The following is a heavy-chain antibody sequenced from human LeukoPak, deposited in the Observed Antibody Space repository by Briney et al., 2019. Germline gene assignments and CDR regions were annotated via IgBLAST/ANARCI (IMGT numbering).Heavy chain of an antibody. Sequence: SETLSLTCTVSGGSLSSYYWGWIRQPPGKGLEWIGSIYYSGSTYYNPSLKSRVTISVDTSKNQFSLKLSSVTAADTAVYYCARGDYYDTPEGDAFDIWGQGTMVTVSS. CDR3: ARGDYYDTPEGDAFDI. V-gene: IGHV4-39*07. CDR2: IYYSGST. CDR1: GGSLSSYY. D-gene: IGHD3-22*01. J-gene: IGHJ3*02.